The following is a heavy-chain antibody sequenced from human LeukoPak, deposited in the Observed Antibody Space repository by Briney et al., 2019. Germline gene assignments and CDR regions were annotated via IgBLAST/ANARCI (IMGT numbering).Heavy chain of an antibody. J-gene: IGHJ6*03. CDR1: GYTFTGYY. Sequence: ASVKVSCKASGYTFTGYYIHWVRQAPGQGLEWMGWINPKSSGTNYAQKFQDRVTMTSDTSISTAYMELMRLRSDDTAVYYCARVFDTYYMDVWGKGTTVTVSS. CDR3: ARVFDTYYMDV. V-gene: IGHV1-2*02. CDR2: INPKSSGT.